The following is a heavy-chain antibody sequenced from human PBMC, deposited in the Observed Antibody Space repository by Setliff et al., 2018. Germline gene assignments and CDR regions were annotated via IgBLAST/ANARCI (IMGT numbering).Heavy chain of an antibody. CDR1: GFTFNRFA. Sequence: ETLRLSCAASGFTFNRFAMSWVRQTPGKGLEWVSAINHSGGSTYYADPVKGRFTISRDNSKNTLYLQMNSLRAEDTAVYYCAKDDAGYCSGGSCYAPFDYWGQGTLVTVSS. V-gene: IGHV3-23*01. D-gene: IGHD2-15*01. CDR2: INHSGGST. CDR3: AKDDAGYCSGGSCYAPFDY. J-gene: IGHJ4*02.